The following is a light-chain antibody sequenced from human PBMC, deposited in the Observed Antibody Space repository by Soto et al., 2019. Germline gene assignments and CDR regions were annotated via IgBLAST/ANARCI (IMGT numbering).Light chain of an antibody. Sequence: DIQMTQSPSTLSASVGDTVTITCRASRSINTSLAWYQQKPGQAPKLLISDASDLERGVSSRVSGSGSGTEFTLTISRPQTADAETYYLKQYGSYSWTFGQGTTVEI. J-gene: IGKJ1*01. CDR1: RSINTS. CDR2: DAS. CDR3: KQYGSYSWT. V-gene: IGKV1-5*01.